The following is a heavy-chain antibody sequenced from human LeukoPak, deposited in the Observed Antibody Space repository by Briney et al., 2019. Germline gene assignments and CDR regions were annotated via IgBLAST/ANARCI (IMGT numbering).Heavy chain of an antibody. CDR1: GFKFDDYS. J-gene: IGHJ5*02. V-gene: IGHV3-9*03. CDR3: AKGGSNGWYADR. CDR2: ISWSTATI. Sequence: PGMSLRLSCVGSGFKFDDYSMHWVRQVPGKGLEWVSGISWSTATIAYADSVKGRFTNSRDNAKNSLYLQMNSLRPEDMALYYCAKGGSNGWYADRWGQGTLVTVSS. D-gene: IGHD6-19*01.